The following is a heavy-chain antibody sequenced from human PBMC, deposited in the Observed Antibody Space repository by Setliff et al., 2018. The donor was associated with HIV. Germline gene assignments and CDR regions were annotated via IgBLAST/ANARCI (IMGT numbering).Heavy chain of an antibody. J-gene: IGHJ4*02. V-gene: IGHV4-59*01. CDR1: GDSIGAYH. Sequence: SETLSLTCSVYGDSIGAYHWSWIRQPPGRGLEWIGYIHSSGTTHYNPSLSSLFTISFDASKKYFSLKLTSVTAADTAMYYCATYAAGEGGRGHWGQGTLVTVSS. D-gene: IGHD2-15*01. CDR2: IHSSGTT. CDR3: ATYAAGEGGRGH.